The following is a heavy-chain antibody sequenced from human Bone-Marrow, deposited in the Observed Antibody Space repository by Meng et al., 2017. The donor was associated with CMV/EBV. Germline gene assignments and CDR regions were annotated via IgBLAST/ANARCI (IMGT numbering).Heavy chain of an antibody. V-gene: IGHV4-34*01. Sequence: SETLSLTCAVYGGSFSGYYWSWIRQPPGKGLEWIGEINHSGSTNYNPSLKSRVTISVDTSKNQFSLKLSSVTAADTAVYYCARGYYYDSSGYSRYYYYYGMDVWGQGTTVTVSS. D-gene: IGHD3-22*01. J-gene: IGHJ6*02. CDR1: GGSFSGYY. CDR2: INHSGST. CDR3: ARGYYYDSSGYSRYYYYYGMDV.